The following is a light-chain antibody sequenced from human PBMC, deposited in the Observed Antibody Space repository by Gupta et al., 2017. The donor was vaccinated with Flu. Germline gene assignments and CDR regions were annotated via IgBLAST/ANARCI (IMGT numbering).Light chain of an antibody. CDR3: QQYSSFT. CDR1: QSITSW. Sequence: DIQMTQSPSTLSASVGDRVTISCRASQSITSWVAWFQQTPGRAPKHLIYRTASLQTGVPSRFSGSGSWTEFTLTISSLQPDDFATYYYQQYSSFTFGPGTTVDMK. CDR2: RTA. J-gene: IGKJ3*01. V-gene: IGKV1-5*03.